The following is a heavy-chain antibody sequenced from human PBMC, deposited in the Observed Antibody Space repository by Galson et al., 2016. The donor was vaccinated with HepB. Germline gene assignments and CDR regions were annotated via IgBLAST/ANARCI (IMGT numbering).Heavy chain of an antibody. D-gene: IGHD6-13*01. CDR3: ITGRRGSWDDAFEN. CDR2: VKDKTQGVAT. CDR1: GFTFSDAW. Sequence: SLRLSCAVSGFTFSDAWMTWIRQVSGKGLEWIGRVKDKTQGVATDYAAPVKDRFSISRDDSTNTLYLQMSSLQTEDTAVYYCITGRRGSWDDAFENWGQGTLVTVSS. J-gene: IGHJ3*02. V-gene: IGHV3-15*01.